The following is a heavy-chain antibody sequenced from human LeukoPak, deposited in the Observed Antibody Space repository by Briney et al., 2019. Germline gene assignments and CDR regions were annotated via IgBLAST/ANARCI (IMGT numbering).Heavy chain of an antibody. D-gene: IGHD1-26*01. CDR2: TSSRGTTI. J-gene: IGHJ3*02. CDR3: ARGAGSNYGDAFDI. CDR1: GFSFRSYE. V-gene: IGHV3-48*03. Sequence: GGSLRLSCAASGFSFRSYEMNWVRQAPGKGLEWVSYTSSRGTTIYYADSVKGRFTISRENAKSSVHLQMDSLRVDDTAVYYCARGAGSNYGDAFDIWGRGTMVTVSS.